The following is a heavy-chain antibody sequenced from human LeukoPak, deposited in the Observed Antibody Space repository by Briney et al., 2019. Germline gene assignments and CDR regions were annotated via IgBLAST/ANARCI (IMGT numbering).Heavy chain of an antibody. J-gene: IGHJ4*02. V-gene: IGHV1-46*01. CDR3: ARVGYYYGSGSYLPHFDY. CDR2: INPSGGST. D-gene: IGHD3-10*01. Sequence: ASVKVSCKASGYTFTSYYMHWVRQAPGQGLEWMGIINPSGGSTSYAQKFQGRVTMTRDMSTSTVYMELSSLRSEDTAVYYCARVGYYYGSGSYLPHFDYWGQGTLVTVSS. CDR1: GYTFTSYY.